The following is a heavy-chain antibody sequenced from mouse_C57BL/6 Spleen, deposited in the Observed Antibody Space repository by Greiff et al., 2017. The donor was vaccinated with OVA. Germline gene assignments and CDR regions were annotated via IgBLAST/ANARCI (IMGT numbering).Heavy chain of an antibody. CDR1: GYAFTNYL. J-gene: IGHJ3*01. V-gene: IGHV1-54*01. Sequence: VKLQESGAELVRPGASVKVSCKASGYAFTNYLIEWVKQRPGQGLEWIGVINPGSGGTNYNEKFKGKATLTADKSSSTAYMQLSSLTSEDSAVYFCAKYDYDGFAYWGQGTLVTVSA. CDR3: AKYDYDGFAY. CDR2: INPGSGGT. D-gene: IGHD2-4*01.